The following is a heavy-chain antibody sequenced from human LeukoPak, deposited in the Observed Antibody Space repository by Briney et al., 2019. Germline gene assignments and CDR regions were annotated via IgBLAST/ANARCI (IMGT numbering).Heavy chain of an antibody. CDR3: ARGHDFWRGAYYYYYYYMDV. Sequence: SETLSLTCTVSGGSISSYYWSWIRQPPGKGLEWIGYIYYSGSTNYNPSLKSRVTISVDTSKNQFSLKLSSVTAADTAVYYCARGHDFWRGAYYYYYYYMDVWGKGTTVTVSS. D-gene: IGHD3-3*01. V-gene: IGHV4-59*01. J-gene: IGHJ6*03. CDR2: IYYSGST. CDR1: GGSISSYY.